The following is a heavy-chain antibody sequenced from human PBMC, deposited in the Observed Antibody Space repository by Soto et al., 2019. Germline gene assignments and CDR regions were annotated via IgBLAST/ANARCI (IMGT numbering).Heavy chain of an antibody. CDR1: GFTFSSYA. D-gene: IGHD2-15*01. J-gene: IGHJ6*03. Sequence: GGSLRLSCAASGFTFSSYAMTWVRQAPGKGLEWVSAISANGGSPYYADSVKGRFTISRDNSRNTLYLQMNSLRAEDTAVYYCARVVNRYCSGGSCFHMDVWGKGTTVTVSS. CDR2: ISANGGSP. V-gene: IGHV3-23*01. CDR3: ARVVNRYCSGGSCFHMDV.